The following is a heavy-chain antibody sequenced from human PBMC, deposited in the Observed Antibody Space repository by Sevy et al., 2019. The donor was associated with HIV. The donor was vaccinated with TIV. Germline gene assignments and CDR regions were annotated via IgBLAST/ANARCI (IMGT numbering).Heavy chain of an antibody. Sequence: ASVKVSCKTSGYTFTSYKITWVRQAPGQGLEWMGWISAHNGDTNYAQRFRGRVTMTTDTSTSTAYMDLRSLRSDDTAVYYCGRAYCSGGRCYSGAYWGQGTLVTVSS. CDR3: GRAYCSGGRCYSGAY. CDR1: GYTFTSYK. J-gene: IGHJ4*02. V-gene: IGHV1-18*01. CDR2: ISAHNGDT. D-gene: IGHD2-15*01.